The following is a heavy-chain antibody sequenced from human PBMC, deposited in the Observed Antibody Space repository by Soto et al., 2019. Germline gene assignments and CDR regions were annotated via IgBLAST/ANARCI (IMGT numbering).Heavy chain of an antibody. CDR2: IYWDHDQ. J-gene: IGHJ3*01. D-gene: IGHD3-10*02. CDR3: AHFVRTFDV. Sequence: QITLKESGPTLVKPTQTLTLTCTFSGFSLSTYGVGVGWIRQPSGKALEWLAIIYWDHDQYFSPSLKDRLTISNDTSTNQVVLTMTSMDPVDTATYFCAHFVRTFDVWGHGTVVTVSS. CDR1: GFSLSTYGVG. V-gene: IGHV2-5*02.